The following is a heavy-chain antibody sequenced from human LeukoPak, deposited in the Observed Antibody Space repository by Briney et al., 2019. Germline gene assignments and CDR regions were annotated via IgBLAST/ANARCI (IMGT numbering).Heavy chain of an antibody. J-gene: IGHJ4*02. CDR1: GFTFSSYA. CDR2: ISYDGSNK. Sequence: GGSLRLSCAASGFTFSSYAMHWVRQAPGKGLEWVAVISYDGSNKYYADSVKGRFTISRDNSKNTLYLQMNSLRAEDTAVYYCARVYREQWLDFYYFDYWGQGTLVTVSS. D-gene: IGHD6-19*01. CDR3: ARVYREQWLDFYYFDY. V-gene: IGHV3-30-3*01.